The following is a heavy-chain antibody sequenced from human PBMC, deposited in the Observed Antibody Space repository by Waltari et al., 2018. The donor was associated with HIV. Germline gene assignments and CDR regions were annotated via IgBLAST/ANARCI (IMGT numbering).Heavy chain of an antibody. Sequence: DVRLVESGGEVVRPGASLRLSWDVSGFPFDDSGLSWVRQRTGQGLEWVSNIDGNGGGAKYCDAVKGRFTVFRDNPKASLYLQMNNLRDEDTGLYYCVRDSDGSGYDIWGRGTLVTVFS. V-gene: IGHV3-20*04. D-gene: IGHD3-3*01. J-gene: IGHJ1*01. CDR1: GFPFDDSG. CDR2: IDGNGGGA. CDR3: VRDSDGSGYDI.